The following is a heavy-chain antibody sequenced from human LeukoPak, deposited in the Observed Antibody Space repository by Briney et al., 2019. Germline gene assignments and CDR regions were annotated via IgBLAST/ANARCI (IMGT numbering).Heavy chain of an antibody. D-gene: IGHD6-25*01. Sequence: SETLSVTCTDSVGSLCSYNWSSIRQPPGKGLEWIGYIYYSGSTNYKPSLKSRVTISVDTSKNQVSLNLRSVTAADTAVYYCARHSGRGKACDILGQGTRVTVSS. J-gene: IGHJ3*02. CDR3: ARHSGRGKACDI. CDR2: IYYSGST. V-gene: IGHV4-59*08. CDR1: VGSLCSYN.